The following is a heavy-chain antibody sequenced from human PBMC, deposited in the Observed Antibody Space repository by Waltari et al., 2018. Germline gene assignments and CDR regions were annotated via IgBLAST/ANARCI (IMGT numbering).Heavy chain of an antibody. CDR3: ARGRGYSGYDSRFDY. Sequence: QVQLVQSGAEVKQPGSSVKVSCKTSGGTFNSYRINLVRQAPGHGPEWMGGIIPIFVTPNYAQKFQCRLKLTADESTNTAYMELNSLTSEDTAVYFCARGRGYSGYDSRFDYWGQGTSVSVSS. J-gene: IGHJ4*02. CDR1: GGTFNSYR. D-gene: IGHD5-12*01. CDR2: IIPIFVTP. V-gene: IGHV1-69*01.